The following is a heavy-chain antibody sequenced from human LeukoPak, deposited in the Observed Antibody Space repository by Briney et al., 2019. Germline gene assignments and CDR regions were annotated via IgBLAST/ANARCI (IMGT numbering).Heavy chain of an antibody. D-gene: IGHD7-27*01. CDR1: GFTFSSYW. Sequence: GGSLRLSCAASGFTFSSYWMTWVRQAPGKGVEGVANIKPDGSQIYYVDSVKGPFTISRDNAKNSLYLQMNSLRAEDTAVYYCARDLNWETYWGQGTLVSVSS. CDR2: IKPDGSQI. CDR3: ARDLNWETY. J-gene: IGHJ4*02. V-gene: IGHV3-7*01.